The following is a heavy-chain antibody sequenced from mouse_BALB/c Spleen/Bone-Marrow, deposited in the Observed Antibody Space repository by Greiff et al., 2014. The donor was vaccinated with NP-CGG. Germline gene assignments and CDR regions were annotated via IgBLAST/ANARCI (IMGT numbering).Heavy chain of an antibody. V-gene: IGHV5-17*02. Sequence: EVHLVESGGGLVQPGGSRKLSCAASGFTFSSFGMHWVRQAPEKGLEWVAYISSGSSTIYYADTVKGRFTISRDNPKNTLFLQMTSLRSEDTAMYYCARDDYDYAMDYWGQGTSATVSS. CDR2: ISSGSSTI. D-gene: IGHD2-4*01. J-gene: IGHJ4*01. CDR3: ARDDYDYAMDY. CDR1: GFTFSSFG.